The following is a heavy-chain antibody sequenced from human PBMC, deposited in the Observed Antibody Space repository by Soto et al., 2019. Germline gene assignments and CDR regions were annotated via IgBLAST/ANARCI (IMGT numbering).Heavy chain of an antibody. CDR1: GYSFTSYW. CDR3: ERQRIAAHSRARWFDP. Sequence: PXESLTISRKGSGYSFTSYWIGLVLQMPGKGLEWMVLIYPGDSDTRYSPSFQGQVTISADKPISTTYLHCSSPKDSEPPMYCYERQRIAAHSRARWFDPSGQGTLVTVSS. V-gene: IGHV5-51*01. D-gene: IGHD6-6*01. J-gene: IGHJ5*02. CDR2: IYPGDSDT.